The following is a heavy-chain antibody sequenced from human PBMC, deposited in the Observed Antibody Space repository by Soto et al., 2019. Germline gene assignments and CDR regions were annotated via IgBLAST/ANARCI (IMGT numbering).Heavy chain of an antibody. CDR3: ARQLERGDLPEGFEY. Sequence: QVQLQESGPGLVEPSGTLSLTCAVSGDSISSSHWWSWVRQSPGKGLEWIGEIFHSGATKYNPSLESLVTMSVDKSNHQLSLKLRSVTAADTAVYYCARQLERGDLPEGFEYWGQGTLATVSS. CDR2: IFHSGAT. D-gene: IGHD1-1*01. J-gene: IGHJ4*02. CDR1: GDSISSSHW. V-gene: IGHV4-4*02.